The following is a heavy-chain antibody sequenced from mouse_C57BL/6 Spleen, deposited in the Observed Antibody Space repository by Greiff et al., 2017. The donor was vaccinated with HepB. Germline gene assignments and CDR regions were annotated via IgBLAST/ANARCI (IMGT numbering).Heavy chain of an antibody. CDR2: IYPGSGST. Sequence: QVQLKQPGAELVKPGASVKMSCKASGYTFTSYWITWVKQRPGQGLEWIGDIYPGSGSTNYNEKFKSKATLTVDTSSSTAYMQLSSLTSEDSAVYYCARGGLGYGRDYWGQGTTLTVSS. V-gene: IGHV1-55*01. J-gene: IGHJ2*01. D-gene: IGHD2-2*01. CDR1: GYTFTSYW. CDR3: ARGGLGYGRDY.